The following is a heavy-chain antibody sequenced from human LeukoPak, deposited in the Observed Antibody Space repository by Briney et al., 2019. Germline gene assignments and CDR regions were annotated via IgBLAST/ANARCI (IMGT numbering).Heavy chain of an antibody. CDR2: IDWDDDK. CDR1: GFSLSTSGMC. D-gene: IGHD1-26*01. J-gene: IGHJ3*02. CDR3: ARMGDSGSLRDAFDI. V-gene: IGHV2-70*11. Sequence: ESGPALVKPTQTLTLTCTFSGFSLSTSGMCVSWIRQPPGKALEWLARIDWDDDKYYSTSLKTRLTISKDTSKNQVVLTMTNMDPVDTATYYCARMGDSGSLRDAFDIWGQGTMVTVSS.